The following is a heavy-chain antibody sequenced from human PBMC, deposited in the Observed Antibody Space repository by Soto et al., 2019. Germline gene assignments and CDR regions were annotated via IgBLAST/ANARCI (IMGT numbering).Heavy chain of an antibody. CDR3: AREAGTIGNYYYGMDV. D-gene: IGHD1-7*01. CDR1: GYSFTGYY. V-gene: IGHV1-2*02. CDR2: INPNSGGT. Sequence: QVQLVQSGAEVKKPGASVRVSCKASGYSFTGYYVHWVRLAPGQGLEWMGWINPNSGGTNHAQKFQGRVTMTRDTSIRTAYMELTRLTSNDTAVYFCAREAGTIGNYYYGMDVWGQGTTVTVS. J-gene: IGHJ6*02.